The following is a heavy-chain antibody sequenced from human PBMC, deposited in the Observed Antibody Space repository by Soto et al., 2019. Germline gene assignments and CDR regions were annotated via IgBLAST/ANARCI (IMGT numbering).Heavy chain of an antibody. CDR1: GFTFSRYS. J-gene: IGHJ2*01. D-gene: IGHD2-21*02. CDR2: ISSSSSTI. Sequence: EVQLVESGGGLVQPGGSLRLSCAASGFTFSRYSMNWVRQAPGKGLEWVSYISSSSSTIYYADSVKGRLTNSRDNAKNSLYLKMNSLRDDDTAVYYCATAYAHIVVGTATTCYFDLWGRGTLVTVSS. CDR3: ATAYAHIVVGTATTCYFDL. V-gene: IGHV3-48*02.